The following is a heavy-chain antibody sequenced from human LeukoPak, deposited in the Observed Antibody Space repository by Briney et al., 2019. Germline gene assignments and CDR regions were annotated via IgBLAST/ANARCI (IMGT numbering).Heavy chain of an antibody. CDR3: TRGPIVTSD. CDR2: INPDSGGT. D-gene: IGHD3-10*01. V-gene: IGHV1-2*02. Sequence: ASVKVSSKASGYTFTGYYIHWVRQAPGQALEWMAWINPDSGGTSYAQKFQGRVTVTRDTSISTAYMVLSRLRSDDTAVYYCTRGPIVTSDWGQGTLVTVSS. CDR1: GYTFTGYY. J-gene: IGHJ4*02.